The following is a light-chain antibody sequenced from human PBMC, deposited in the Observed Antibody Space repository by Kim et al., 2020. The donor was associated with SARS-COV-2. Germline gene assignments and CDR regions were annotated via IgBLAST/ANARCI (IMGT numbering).Light chain of an antibody. CDR2: DNT. J-gene: IGLJ1*01. Sequence: GQRVTISCSGSSSNIGNNYVSCYQQLPGTAPKLLIYDNTKRPSESPDRVSGSRSGTSATLGITGLQTADEADYYCGIWDSSLNAYVFGTGTKVTVL. CDR1: SSNIGNNY. V-gene: IGLV1-51*01. CDR3: GIWDSSLNAYV.